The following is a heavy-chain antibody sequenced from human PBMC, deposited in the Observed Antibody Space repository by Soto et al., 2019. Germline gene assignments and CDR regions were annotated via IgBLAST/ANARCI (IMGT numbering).Heavy chain of an antibody. J-gene: IGHJ4*02. CDR3: ARGIFTAVAGDGLAY. CDR1: GFTFSSYS. CDR2: ISSSGTYI. Sequence: GGSLRLSCAASGFTFSSYSLNWVRQAPGKGLEWVSSISSSGTYIYYADSVKGRFTISRDDAKNSLYLQMNSLRAEDTAVYYCARGIFTAVAGDGLAYWGQGTLVTVSS. D-gene: IGHD6-19*01. V-gene: IGHV3-21*01.